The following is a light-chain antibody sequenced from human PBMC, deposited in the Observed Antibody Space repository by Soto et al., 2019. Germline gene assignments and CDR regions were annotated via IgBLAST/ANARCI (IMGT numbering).Light chain of an antibody. CDR3: SSYTGTSTPYI. V-gene: IGLV2-14*01. Sequence: QSALTQPASVSGSPGQSITISCTGTISDVGGYNYVSWYQQHPGKAPKPMIYDVSNRPSGVSNRFSGSKSGNTAPLTISGLQAEDEADYYCSSYTGTSTPYIFGTGTKLTVL. J-gene: IGLJ1*01. CDR1: ISDVGGYNY. CDR2: DVS.